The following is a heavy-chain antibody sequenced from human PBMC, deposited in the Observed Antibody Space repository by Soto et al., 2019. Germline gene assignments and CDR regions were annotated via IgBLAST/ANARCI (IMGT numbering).Heavy chain of an antibody. CDR1: GGTFSTYA. J-gene: IGHJ6*02. D-gene: IGHD1-26*01. Sequence: GXSVKVSCKASGGTFSTYAISWVRQAPGQGLEWMGGIIPIFGTAKYAQKFQGRVTITADGSTSTAYMELSSLRSEDTAVYYCARGERLYYFYNGMDVWGQGTTVTVSS. CDR2: IIPIFGTA. V-gene: IGHV1-69*13. CDR3: ARGERLYYFYNGMDV.